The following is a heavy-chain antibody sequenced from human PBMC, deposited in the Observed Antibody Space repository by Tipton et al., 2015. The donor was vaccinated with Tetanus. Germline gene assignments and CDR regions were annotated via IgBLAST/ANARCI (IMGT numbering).Heavy chain of an antibody. D-gene: IGHD2-21*01. CDR2: IGGSGGST. V-gene: IGHV3-23*01. J-gene: IGHJ4*02. CDR1: GFSFRNYA. Sequence: SLRLSCTVSGFSFRNYAMHWVRQAPGKGLEWVATIGGSGGSTYYAESVKGRFTVSRDNPKDTLYLQMNSLSADDTAVYYCAKGSMATLIIRFDSWDQGALVTVSS. CDR3: AKGSMATLIIRFDS.